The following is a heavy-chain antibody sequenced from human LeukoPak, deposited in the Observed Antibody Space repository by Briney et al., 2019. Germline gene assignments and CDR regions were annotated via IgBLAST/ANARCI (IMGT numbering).Heavy chain of an antibody. CDR3: AKKVRVYSGSYYDY. CDR1: GFTFSSFA. Sequence: GGSLRLSCAASGFTFSSFAMSWVRQAPGKGLEWVSSISDSGVSTNYADSVKGRFTISRDKAKKTLYLVVNSLRAEDTAVYYCAKKVRVYSGSYYDYWGQGAPVTVSS. CDR2: ISDSGVST. V-gene: IGHV3-23*01. D-gene: IGHD4-23*01. J-gene: IGHJ4*02.